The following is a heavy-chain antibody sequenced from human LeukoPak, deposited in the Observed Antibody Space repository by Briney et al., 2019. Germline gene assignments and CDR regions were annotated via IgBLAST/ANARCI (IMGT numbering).Heavy chain of an antibody. CDR3: ARQVYGSGMAAFDY. J-gene: IGHJ4*02. V-gene: IGHV5-51*01. CDR2: IYPGDSDT. CDR1: GYTFTSYW. D-gene: IGHD3-10*01. Sequence: GESLKISCKDSGYTFTSYWIGWVRQMPGKGLEWMGIIYPGDSDTRCSPSFQGQVSISADKSISTTYLQWSSLKASDTATYYCARQVYGSGMAAFDYWGQGTLVTVSS.